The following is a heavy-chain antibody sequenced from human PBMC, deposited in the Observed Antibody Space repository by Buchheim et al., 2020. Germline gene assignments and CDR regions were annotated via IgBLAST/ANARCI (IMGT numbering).Heavy chain of an antibody. CDR1: GFTFSNYW. CDR3: VRRAVAGIGPPDY. V-gene: IGHV3-74*01. J-gene: IGHJ4*02. Sequence: EVQLVESGGGLVQPGGSLRLSCAASGFTFSNYWMHWVRQAPGKGLVWVSRIDSDGSSTNYADSVKGRFTISRDNAKNTLYLQMNSLRAEDTAVYYCVRRAVAGIGPPDYWGQGTLVAVSS. CDR2: IDSDGSST. D-gene: IGHD6-19*01.